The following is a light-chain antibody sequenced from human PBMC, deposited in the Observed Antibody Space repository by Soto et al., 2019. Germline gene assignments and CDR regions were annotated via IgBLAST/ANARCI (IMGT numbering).Light chain of an antibody. J-gene: IGKJ4*01. CDR3: QQRSNWPPLT. CDR2: GAS. Sequence: EIVLTQSPGTLSLSPGEGATLSCRASQTVRNNYLAWYQQKPGQAPRLLIYGASSRATGIPDRFSGSGSGTDFTLTISSLEPEDFAVYYCQQRSNWPPLTFGGGTKVDIK. V-gene: IGKV3D-20*02. CDR1: QTVRNNY.